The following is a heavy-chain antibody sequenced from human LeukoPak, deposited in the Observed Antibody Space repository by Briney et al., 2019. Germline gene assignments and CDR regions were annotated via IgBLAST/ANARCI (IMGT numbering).Heavy chain of an antibody. CDR3: ASYGGFTSATLVDLL. CDR2: ISSRSYT. J-gene: IGHJ4*02. CDR1: GFSFSVYS. Sequence: TGGALRLSCAASGFSFSVYSMNWVRQAPGKGLEWVSSISSRSYTDYADTVRCTFTISRDNAKNSLFLQMNSLRAEDTAVYYCASYGGFTSATLVDLLWGQGTLVTVSS. D-gene: IGHD4-23*01. V-gene: IGHV3-69-1*01.